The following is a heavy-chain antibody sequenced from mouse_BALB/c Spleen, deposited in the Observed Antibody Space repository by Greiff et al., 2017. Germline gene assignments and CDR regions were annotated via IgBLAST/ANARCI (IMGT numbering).Heavy chain of an antibody. CDR3: ARLDFDY. J-gene: IGHJ2*01. Sequence: VQLQQSGAELVRSGASVKLSCTASGFNIKDYYMHWVKQRPEQGLEWIGWIDPENGDTEYAPKFQCKATMTADTSSNTAYLQLSSLTSEDTAVYYCARLDFDYWGQGTTLTGSS. CDR1: GFNIKDYY. CDR2: IDPENGDT. V-gene: IGHV14-4*02. D-gene: IGHD4-1*01.